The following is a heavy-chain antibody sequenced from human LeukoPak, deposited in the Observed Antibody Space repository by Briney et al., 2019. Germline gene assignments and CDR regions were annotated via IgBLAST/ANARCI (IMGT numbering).Heavy chain of an antibody. J-gene: IGHJ6*03. D-gene: IGHD3-10*01. CDR3: ARVYYGSGSLYYYYYYMDV. V-gene: IGHV4-34*01. Sequence: PSETLSLTCAVYGGSFSGYYWSWIRQPPGKGLEWIGEINHSGSTNYNPSLKSRVTISVDTSKNQFSLKLSSVTAEDTAVYYCARVYYGSGSLYYYYYYMDVWGKGTTVIISS. CDR1: GGSFSGYY. CDR2: INHSGST.